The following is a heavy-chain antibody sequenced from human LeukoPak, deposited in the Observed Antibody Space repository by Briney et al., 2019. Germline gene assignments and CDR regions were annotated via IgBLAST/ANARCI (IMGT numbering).Heavy chain of an antibody. D-gene: IGHD6-13*01. Sequence: PGGSLRLSCVVSGFTFSSYGLHWVRQTPGKGLEWVAFIRDDGSSKYYAGSVKGRFTISRDNSRNTLYPQMNILRAEDTAVYYCTRGGGWQQQPLYRFDYWGQGTLVTVSS. V-gene: IGHV3-30*02. CDR2: IRDDGSSK. J-gene: IGHJ4*02. CDR3: TRGGGWQQQPLYRFDY. CDR1: GFTFSSYG.